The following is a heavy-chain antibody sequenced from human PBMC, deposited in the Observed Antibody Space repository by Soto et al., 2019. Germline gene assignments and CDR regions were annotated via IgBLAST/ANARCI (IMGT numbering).Heavy chain of an antibody. CDR2: ISSSSSYT. D-gene: IGHD3-22*01. Sequence: VQLVESGGGLVQPGGSLRLSCAASGFTFSDYYMSWIRQAPGKGLEWVSYISSSSSYTNYADSVKGRFTISRDNAKNSLYLQMNSLRAEDTAVYYCARDTYDSSGYYSGVSDYWGQGTLVTVSS. V-gene: IGHV3-11*06. CDR1: GFTFSDYY. J-gene: IGHJ4*02. CDR3: ARDTYDSSGYYSGVSDY.